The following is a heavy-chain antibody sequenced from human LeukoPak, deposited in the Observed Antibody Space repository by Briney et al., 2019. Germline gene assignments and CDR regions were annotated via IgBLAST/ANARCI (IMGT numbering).Heavy chain of an antibody. D-gene: IGHD2-15*01. Sequence: GGSLRLSCAASGFTFSSYAMHWVRQAPGKGLEWVAVISYDGSNKYYADSVKGRFTISRDNSKNTLYLQMNSLRAEDTAVYYCARGVVVVATPDYWGQGTLVTVSS. CDR1: GFTFSSYA. CDR2: ISYDGSNK. J-gene: IGHJ4*02. CDR3: ARGVVVVATPDY. V-gene: IGHV3-30*04.